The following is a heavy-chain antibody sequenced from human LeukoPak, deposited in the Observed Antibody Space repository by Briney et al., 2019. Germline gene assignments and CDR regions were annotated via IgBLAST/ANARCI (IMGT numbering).Heavy chain of an antibody. V-gene: IGHV3-53*01. J-gene: IGHJ4*02. CDR1: GFTVSSNY. Sequence: GGSLRLSCAASGFTVSSNYMSWVRQAPGKGLEWVSAIDSSGLRTFYADSVKGRFTVSRDNSRSTLFLQINSLRADDAALYYCVKDATWGGFDYWGQGTLVTVSS. CDR3: VKDATWGGFDY. D-gene: IGHD3-16*01. CDR2: IDSSGLRT.